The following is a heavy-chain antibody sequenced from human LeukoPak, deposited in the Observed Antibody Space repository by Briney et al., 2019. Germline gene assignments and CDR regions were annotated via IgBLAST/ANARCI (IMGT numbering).Heavy chain of an antibody. CDR3: ARSDYGDYSAYFDS. D-gene: IGHD4-17*01. V-gene: IGHV4-59*01. Sequence: RSETLSLTCSVSGGSISSYYWSWIRQPPGKGREWIGYIYYSGSTNYNPSLKSRVTISVDTSKNQFSLNLTSVTAADTAVYYCARSDYGDYSAYFDSWGQGTLVTVPS. J-gene: IGHJ4*02. CDR2: IYYSGST. CDR1: GGSISSYY.